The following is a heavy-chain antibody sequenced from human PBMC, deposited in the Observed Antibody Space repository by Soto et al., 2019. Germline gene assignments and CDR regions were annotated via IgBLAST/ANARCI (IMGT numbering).Heavy chain of an antibody. CDR1: GGSFSGYY. J-gene: IGHJ6*02. CDR3: ARGFRELYYYYYGMDV. V-gene: IGHV4-34*01. CDR2: INHSGST. Sequence: PSETLSLTCAVYGGSFSGYYWSWIRQPPGKGLEWIGEINHSGSTNYNPSLKSRVTISVDTSKNQFSLKLSSVTAADTAVYYCARGFRELYYYYYGMDVWGQGTTVTV. D-gene: IGHD3-10*01.